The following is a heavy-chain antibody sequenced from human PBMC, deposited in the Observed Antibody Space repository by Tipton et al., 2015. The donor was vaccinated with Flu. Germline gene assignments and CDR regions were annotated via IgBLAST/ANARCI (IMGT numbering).Heavy chain of an antibody. D-gene: IGHD3-22*01. CDR1: GFTFGSFA. CDR3: ARHDSGWPYFFDS. V-gene: IGHV3-23*01. Sequence: SLRLSCAASGFTFGSFAMCWVRQAPGKGLEWVSSISDAAGTTYYADFVKGRCTISRDNSQNTLSLQMNRLRAVDTALYYCARHDSGWPYFFDSCGQGTLVTVSS. J-gene: IGHJ4*02. CDR2: ISDAAGTT.